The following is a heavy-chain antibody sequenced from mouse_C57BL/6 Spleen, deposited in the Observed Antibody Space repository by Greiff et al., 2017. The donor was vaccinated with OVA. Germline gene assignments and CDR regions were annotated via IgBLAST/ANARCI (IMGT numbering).Heavy chain of an antibody. V-gene: IGHV1-55*01. D-gene: IGHD2-5*01. CDR2: IYPGSGST. CDR3: ASAYSNWFAY. J-gene: IGHJ3*01. CDR1: GYTFTSYW. Sequence: QVQLQQSGAEPVKPGASVKMSCKASGYTFTSYWITWVKQRPGQGLEWIGDIYPGSGSTNYNEKFKSKATLTVDTSSSTAYMQLSSLTSEDSAVYYCASAYSNWFAYWGQGTLVTVSA.